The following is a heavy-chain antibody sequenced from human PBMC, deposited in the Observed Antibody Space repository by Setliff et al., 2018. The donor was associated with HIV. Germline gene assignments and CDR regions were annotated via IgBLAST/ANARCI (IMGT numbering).Heavy chain of an antibody. Sequence: ASVKVSCKASGYTFTSYDINWVRQAPGQGLEWMGWMNPNSGNTGYARKFQGRITMTRNTSITTAYMELSSLGSEDTAVYYCARVIGYFSGWYLKYWGHGTPVTVSS. D-gene: IGHD6-19*01. V-gene: IGHV1-8*02. CDR1: GYTFTSYD. J-gene: IGHJ4*01. CDR2: MNPNSGNT. CDR3: ARVIGYFSGWYLKY.